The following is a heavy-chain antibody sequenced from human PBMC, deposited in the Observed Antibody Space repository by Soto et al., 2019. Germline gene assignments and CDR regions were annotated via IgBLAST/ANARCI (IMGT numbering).Heavy chain of an antibody. CDR1: GGSISRGGYY. CDR2: IFYSGTT. J-gene: IGHJ5*02. V-gene: IGHV4-31*03. CDR3: ARSVDP. Sequence: SETLSLTCTVSGGSISRGGYYWNWIRQHPGKGLEWIGYIFYSGTTYYNPSLKSRVTISVDTSKNQFSLKLSSVTAADTAVYYCARSVDPWRHGTLVTV.